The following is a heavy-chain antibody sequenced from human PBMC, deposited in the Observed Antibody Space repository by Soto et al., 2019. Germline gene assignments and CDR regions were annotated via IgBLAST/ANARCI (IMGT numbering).Heavy chain of an antibody. CDR1: GFPFSSYG. V-gene: IGHV3-33*01. Sequence: VGSLRLSCAASGFPFSSYGMHWVRQAPGKGLDWVAVIWYDGSNKDYAESVKGRFTISRDNSKNTLYLQMNSLRADDTAVYCCASSINWGQGTLVTVSS. J-gene: IGHJ4*02. CDR2: IWYDGSNK. CDR3: ASSIN.